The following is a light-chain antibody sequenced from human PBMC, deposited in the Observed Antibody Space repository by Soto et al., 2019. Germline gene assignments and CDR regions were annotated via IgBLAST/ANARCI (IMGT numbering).Light chain of an antibody. CDR3: QSYDRSLRVV. CDR2: TNN. Sequence: QPVLTQPPSVSGAPGQRVTISCTGSSSNIGAGFPVHWYQQLPGTAPKLLIYTNNNRPSGVPDRFSGSKAGSSASLAITGLQAEDEADYYCQSYDRSLRVVFGGGTKVTVL. CDR1: SSNIGAGFP. V-gene: IGLV1-40*01. J-gene: IGLJ3*02.